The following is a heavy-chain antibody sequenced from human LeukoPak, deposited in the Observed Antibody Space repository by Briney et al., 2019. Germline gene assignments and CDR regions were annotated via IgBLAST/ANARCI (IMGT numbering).Heavy chain of an antibody. CDR1: GGSISSYY. CDR2: IYYSGTT. Sequence: SETLSLTCTVSGGSISSYYWSWIRQPPGKGLEWIGYIYYSGTTNYNPSLKSRDTISVDTSKDQFSLKLNSVTATDTAVYFCARHAGQWLNFYFDYWGQGTLVTVSS. D-gene: IGHD6-19*01. J-gene: IGHJ4*02. CDR3: ARHAGQWLNFYFDY. V-gene: IGHV4-59*08.